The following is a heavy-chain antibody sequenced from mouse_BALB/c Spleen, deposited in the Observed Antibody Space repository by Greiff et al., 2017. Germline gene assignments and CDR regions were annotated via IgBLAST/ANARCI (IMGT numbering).Heavy chain of an antibody. D-gene: IGHD2-14*01. Sequence: EVQRVESGGGLVKPGGSLKLSCAASGFTFSSYAMSWVRQTPEKRLEWVASISSGGSTYYPDSVKGRFTISRDNARNILYLQMSSLRSEDTAMYYCARGGVRRGYYFDYWGQGTTLTVSS. CDR1: GFTFSSYA. J-gene: IGHJ2*01. CDR2: ISSGGST. V-gene: IGHV5-6-5*01. CDR3: ARGGVRRGYYFDY.